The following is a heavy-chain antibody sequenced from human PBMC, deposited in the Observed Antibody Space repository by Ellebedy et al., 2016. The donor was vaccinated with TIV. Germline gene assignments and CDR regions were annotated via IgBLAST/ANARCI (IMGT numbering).Heavy chain of an antibody. CDR3: PRGSAYYNY. D-gene: IGHD3-22*01. V-gene: IGHV3-23*01. CDR1: GFIFSNYA. CDR2: ISPNGGST. J-gene: IGHJ4*02. Sequence: GESLKISCAASGFIFSNYAMSWFRQAPGKGLEWVSTISPNGGSTNYADSVKGRFTVSRNNSKNTLYLQMNSLRAEDTAIYYCPRGSAYYNYWGQGTLVTVSS.